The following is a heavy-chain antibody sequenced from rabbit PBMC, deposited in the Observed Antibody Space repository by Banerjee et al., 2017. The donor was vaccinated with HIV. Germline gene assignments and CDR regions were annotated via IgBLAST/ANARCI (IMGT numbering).Heavy chain of an antibody. D-gene: IGHD4-1*01. Sequence: QSLEESGGDLVKPGASLTLSCKASGFDFSNYYMRWVRQAPGKGLEWIGIIYAGKGSADYASWVNGRFTISSDNAQNTVDLQMTSLTAADTASYFCARDLAGVIGWNFNLWGPGTLVTVS. J-gene: IGHJ4*01. CDR3: ARDLAGVIGWNFNL. CDR1: GFDFSNYY. CDR2: IYAGKGSA. V-gene: IGHV1S7*01.